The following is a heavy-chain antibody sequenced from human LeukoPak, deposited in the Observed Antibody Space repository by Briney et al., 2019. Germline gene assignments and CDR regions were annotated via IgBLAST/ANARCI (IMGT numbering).Heavy chain of an antibody. Sequence: SETLSFTCTVSGYSISSGYYWGWIRQPPGKGLEWIGIIHHSGSTYYNPSLKSRVTISVDTSKNQFSLKLSSVTAADTAVYYCAREVAYWGQGTLVTVSS. CDR2: IHHSGST. V-gene: IGHV4-38-2*02. CDR3: AREVAY. J-gene: IGHJ4*02. CDR1: GYSISSGYY.